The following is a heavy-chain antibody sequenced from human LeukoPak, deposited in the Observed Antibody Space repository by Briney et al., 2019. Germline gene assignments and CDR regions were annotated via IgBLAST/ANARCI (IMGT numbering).Heavy chain of an antibody. V-gene: IGHV4-59*01. CDR1: GGSISSYY. Sequence: SETLSLTCTVSGGSISSYYWSWIRQPPGKGLEWIGYIYYSGSTNYNPSLKSRVTISVDTSRNQFSLKLSSVTAADTAVYYCARGNDILTGCYPTAFDYWGQGALITVS. CDR3: ARGNDILTGCYPTAFDY. J-gene: IGHJ4*02. D-gene: IGHD3-9*01. CDR2: IYYSGST.